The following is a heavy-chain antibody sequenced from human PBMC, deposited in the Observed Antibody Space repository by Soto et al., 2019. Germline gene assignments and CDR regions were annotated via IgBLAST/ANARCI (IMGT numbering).Heavy chain of an antibody. CDR1: GFTVTDNH. D-gene: IGHD5-18*01. V-gene: IGHV3-53*01. Sequence: VQLVESGGGLVQPGGSLGLSCAGSGFTVTDNHMTWVRQAPGRGPEWVSTIYYNGNTFHADSVWGRFTISRDTSKNMLFLQMNSLRAEDTAVYYCATGGDTAKDGYWGQGTLVTVSS. CDR3: ATGGDTAKDGY. J-gene: IGHJ4*02. CDR2: IYYNGNT.